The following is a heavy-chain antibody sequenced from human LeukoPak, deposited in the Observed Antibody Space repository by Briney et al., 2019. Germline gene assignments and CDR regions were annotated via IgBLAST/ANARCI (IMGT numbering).Heavy chain of an antibody. Sequence: GASVKVSCKASRYTFTSYDINWVRQATGQGLEWMGWMNPNSGNTGYAQKYQGRVTMTMNTSISTAYMELRSLRSEDTAVYYCARGRGYSWLNWFDPWGQGTLVTVSS. D-gene: IGHD5-12*01. CDR3: ARGRGYSWLNWFDP. J-gene: IGHJ5*02. CDR2: MNPNSGNT. CDR1: RYTFTSYD. V-gene: IGHV1-8*01.